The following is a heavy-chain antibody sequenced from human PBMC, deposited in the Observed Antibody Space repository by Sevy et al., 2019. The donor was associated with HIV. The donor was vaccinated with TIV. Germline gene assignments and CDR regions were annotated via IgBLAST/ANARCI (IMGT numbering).Heavy chain of an antibody. CDR2: LSRNA. J-gene: IGHJ4*02. Sequence: GGSLRLSCAASGFTFSGNSMTGVRQAPGKGLEWVSVLSRNAYYADSVKGRFTISRDNSKNTLYLQMNSLRPEDTAVYYCAVVAEGYWGQGTLVTVSS. V-gene: IGHV3-53*01. CDR1: GFTFSGNS. CDR3: AVVAEGY. D-gene: IGHD6-13*01.